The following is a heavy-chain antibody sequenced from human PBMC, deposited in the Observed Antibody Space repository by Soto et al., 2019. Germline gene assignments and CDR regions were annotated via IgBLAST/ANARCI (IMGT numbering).Heavy chain of an antibody. D-gene: IGHD1-26*01. CDR2: ISAYNGNT. CDR1: GYTFTRYG. J-gene: IGHJ6*03. CDR3: ARGAGSNLSYMDV. V-gene: IGHV1-18*01. Sequence: ASVKVSCKASGYTFTRYGISWVRQAPGQGLEWMGWISAYNGNTNYGQKLQGRVTMTTDTSTTTAYMDLRSLRSDDTAVYYCARGAGSNLSYMDVWGKGTTVTVSS.